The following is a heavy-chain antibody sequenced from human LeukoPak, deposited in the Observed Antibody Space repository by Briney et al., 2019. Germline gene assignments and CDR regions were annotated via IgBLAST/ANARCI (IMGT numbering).Heavy chain of an antibody. CDR3: ASFKDPTYYFDY. J-gene: IGHJ4*02. V-gene: IGHV1-69*01. D-gene: IGHD3-16*01. CDR2: IIPIFGTA. Sequence: SVKVSCKASGGTFSSYAISWVRQAPGQGLEWMGGIIPIFGTANYAQKFQGRVTITADESTSTAYMELSSLRPEDTAVYYCASFKDPTYYFDYWGQGTLVTVSS. CDR1: GGTFSSYA.